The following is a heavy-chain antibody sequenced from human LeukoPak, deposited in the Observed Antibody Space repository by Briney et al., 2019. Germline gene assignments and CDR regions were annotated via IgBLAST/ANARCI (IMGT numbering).Heavy chain of an antibody. CDR2: IYYGGST. CDR1: GGSISKSNHY. J-gene: IGHJ5*02. V-gene: IGHV4-39*01. D-gene: IGHD6-13*01. Sequence: SETLSLTCSVSGGSISKSNHYWGWIRQPPGKGLEWIGSIYYGGSTYYNPSLKSRVTISVDTSKNQFSLRLRSVTAADTAVYYCARQDHSIIWSHWFDPWGQGTLVTVSS. CDR3: ARQDHSIIWSHWFDP.